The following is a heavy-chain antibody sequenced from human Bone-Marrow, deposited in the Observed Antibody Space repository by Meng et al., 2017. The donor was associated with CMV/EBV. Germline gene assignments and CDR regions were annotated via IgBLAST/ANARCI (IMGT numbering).Heavy chain of an antibody. CDR2: IWYDGTDK. J-gene: IGHJ3*02. D-gene: IGHD1-1*01. CDR3: ATEAVLDNWGAFNM. Sequence: ASGFTFSNYHMHWVRQAPGKGLEWVALIWYDGTDKYYTDSVKGRFTISRDNSKSTLDLQMNSLSADDTAVYYCATEAVLDNWGAFNMWGQGTMVTVSS. CDR1: GFTFSNYH. V-gene: IGHV3-33*01.